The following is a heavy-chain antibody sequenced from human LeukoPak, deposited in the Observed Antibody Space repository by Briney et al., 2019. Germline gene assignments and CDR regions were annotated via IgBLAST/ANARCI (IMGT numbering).Heavy chain of an antibody. J-gene: IGHJ4*02. CDR3: ARHPFNYPFDY. D-gene: IGHD5-24*01. CDR2: IYTSGST. Sequence: PSETLSLTCTVSGGSISSYYWSWIRQPPGKGLKWIGYIYTSGSTNYNPSLKSRVTISVDTSKNQFSLKLTSVTAADTAVYYCARHPFNYPFDYWGQGTLVTVSS. V-gene: IGHV4-4*09. CDR1: GGSISSYY.